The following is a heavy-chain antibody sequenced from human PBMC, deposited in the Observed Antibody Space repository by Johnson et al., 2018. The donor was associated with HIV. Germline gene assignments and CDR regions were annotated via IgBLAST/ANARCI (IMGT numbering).Heavy chain of an antibody. J-gene: IGHJ3*02. D-gene: IGHD1-26*01. V-gene: IGHV3-74*01. CDR3: ARVEWEIDAFDI. Sequence: VQLVESGGGLVQSGGSLRLSCAASGFTFSNHWMHWVRQAPGKGLVWVSRITSDGSSRYYADSVKGRFTISRDNAKNTLYLQMNSLRAEDRAVYYWARVEWEIDAFDIWGQGSMVTVSS. CDR2: ITSDGSSR. CDR1: GFTFSNHW.